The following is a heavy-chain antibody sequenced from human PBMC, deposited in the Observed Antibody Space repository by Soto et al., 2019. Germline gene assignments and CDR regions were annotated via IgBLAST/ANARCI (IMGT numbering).Heavy chain of an antibody. D-gene: IGHD3-10*01. CDR2: IYCSGIY. CDR1: GDSISSRNYY. Sequence: KPSETLSLTCTVTGDSISSRNYYWVWLRQPPGKGREWIGSIYCSGIYYNDPSLRSLVSMTVNTTNDQFLLKLKSVTTAATALYFCARQGSSVVTQNYFDQWGPGSLVTVSS. CDR3: ARQGSSVVTQNYFDQ. J-gene: IGHJ4*02. V-gene: IGHV4-39*01.